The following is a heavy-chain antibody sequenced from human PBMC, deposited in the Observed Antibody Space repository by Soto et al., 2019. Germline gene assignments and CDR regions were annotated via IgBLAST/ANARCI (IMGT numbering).Heavy chain of an antibody. CDR1: GGSLSNYG. J-gene: IGHJ6*02. D-gene: IGHD3-22*01. CDR3: ARADATKIVGTTYYDMDV. CDR2: IITVFGTP. V-gene: IGHV1-69*12. Sequence: QVQLVQSGAEVKKPGSSVKVSCKASGGSLSNYGISWLRQSPGQGLEWMGAIITVFGTPNYAQKFQDRFTITANESTTTVYMEGKSLKSEDITVTYGARADATKIVGTTYYDMDVWGQATTVIVSS.